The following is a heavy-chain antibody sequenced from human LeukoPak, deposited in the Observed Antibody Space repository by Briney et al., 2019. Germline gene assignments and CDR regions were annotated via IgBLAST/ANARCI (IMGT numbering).Heavy chain of an antibody. CDR2: ISSGTSYI. CDR1: GFTFSTYT. CDR3: ARDRATGTTNYYYYYGMDV. D-gene: IGHD1-1*01. Sequence: PGGALRLSCAASGFTFSTYTLNGVRQAPGKGLEWVSSISSGTSYIYYVDSVKGRFTISRDNAKNSLYLKMNRLRAEDTGAYYCARDRATGTTNYYYYYGMDVWGKGTTVTVSS. J-gene: IGHJ6*01. V-gene: IGHV3-21*01.